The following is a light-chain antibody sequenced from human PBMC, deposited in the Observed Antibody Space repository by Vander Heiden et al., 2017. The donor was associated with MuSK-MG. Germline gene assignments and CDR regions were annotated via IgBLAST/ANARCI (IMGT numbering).Light chain of an antibody. CDR1: SSNIGSNY. CDR2: RNN. CDR3: AAWDESLSGRV. Sequence: QSVLTQPPSASGTPGQRVTLSCSGISSNIGSNYVSWYHQLPGTAPKLLIYRNNQRPSGAPDRFSGSKSGTSASLAISGLRSEDEADYYCAAWDESLSGRVFGGGTKLTVL. J-gene: IGLJ2*01. V-gene: IGLV1-47*01.